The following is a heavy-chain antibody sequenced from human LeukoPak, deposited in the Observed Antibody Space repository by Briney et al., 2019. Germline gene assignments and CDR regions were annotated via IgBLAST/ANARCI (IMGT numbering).Heavy chain of an antibody. CDR2: IYYSGST. CDR1: GGSISSSSYY. J-gene: IGHJ6*02. Sequence: PSETLSLTCTVSGGSISSSSYYWGWIRQPPGKGLEWIGSIYYSGSTYYNPSLKSRVTISVDTSKNQFSLKLSSVTAADTAVYYCAREVGDYYYYGMDVWGQGPTVTVSS. V-gene: IGHV4-39*01. D-gene: IGHD1-26*01. CDR3: AREVGDYYYYGMDV.